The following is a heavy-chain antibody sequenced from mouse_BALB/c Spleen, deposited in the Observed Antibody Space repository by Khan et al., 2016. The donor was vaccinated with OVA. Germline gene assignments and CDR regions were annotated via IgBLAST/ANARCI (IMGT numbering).Heavy chain of an antibody. J-gene: IGHJ3*01. Sequence: QVQLQQSGAELARPGASVKMSCKASGYTFTSYTIHWIKLRPGQGLEWIGYINPSNGYTNYNQKFKDKATLTADKSSTTAYMELSSLPSDDSALYNCVRDGAYHRNDGWFAYWGQGTLVTVSA. D-gene: IGHD2-14*01. V-gene: IGHV1-4*01. CDR1: GYTFTSYT. CDR3: VRDGAYHRNDGWFAY. CDR2: INPSNGYT.